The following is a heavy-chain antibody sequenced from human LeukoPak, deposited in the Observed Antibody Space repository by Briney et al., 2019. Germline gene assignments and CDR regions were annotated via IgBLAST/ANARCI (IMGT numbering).Heavy chain of an antibody. D-gene: IGHD3-22*01. V-gene: IGHV3-21*01. CDR1: GFTFSSYS. CDR3: ARECDYDRTPDV. J-gene: IGHJ6*02. CDR2: ISSSSYI. Sequence: GGSLRLSCAASGFTFSSYSMNWVRQAPGKGLEWVSSISSSSYIYYADSVKGRFTNSRDNDKNSLYLQMNSLRAEDTAVYYCARECDYDRTPDVWGQGTTVTVSS.